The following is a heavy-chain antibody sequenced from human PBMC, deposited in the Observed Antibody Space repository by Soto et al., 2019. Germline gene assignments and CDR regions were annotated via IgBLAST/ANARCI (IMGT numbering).Heavy chain of an antibody. D-gene: IGHD3-10*01. CDR1: GGSVSNISDY. CDR2: IYYSGSA. J-gene: IGHJ6*02. CDR3: ARGVGFGYYYYHMDL. V-gene: IGHV4-61*01. Sequence: SETLSLTCTVSGGSVSNISDYWSWVRQPPGKGLEWIGYIYYSGSADYNPSLGSRVTISLDTSKNQFSLKLSSVTTADTAVYYCARGVGFGYYYYHMDLWGQVTTVTVSS.